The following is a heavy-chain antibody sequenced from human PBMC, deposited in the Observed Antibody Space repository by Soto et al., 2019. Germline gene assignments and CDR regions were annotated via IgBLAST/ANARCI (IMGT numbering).Heavy chain of an antibody. Sequence: QLQLQASGPGLVKPSETLSLTCTVSGGSISGDDYYWGWIRQPPGRGLEWIATIHSLGHTYYSPSLKSRVTISIDTSKNQFSLKVTSVTAADTAVYSCPRLLNGAQYFDYWGQGTLVTVSS. CDR2: IHSLGHT. CDR3: PRLLNGAQYFDY. D-gene: IGHD4-17*01. V-gene: IGHV4-39*01. J-gene: IGHJ4*02. CDR1: GGSISGDDYY.